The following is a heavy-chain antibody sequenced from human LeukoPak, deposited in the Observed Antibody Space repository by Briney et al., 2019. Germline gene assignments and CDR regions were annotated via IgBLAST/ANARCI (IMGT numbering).Heavy chain of an antibody. CDR1: GHTFTSYG. Sequence: ASVKVSCKASGHTFTSYGISCVRQAPGQALEWMGWISAYNGNTTYAQKLQGRVTMTTDTSTSTAYMELRSLRSDDTAVYYCARALIVVVPAANDYWGQGTLVTVSS. CDR3: ARALIVVVPAANDY. D-gene: IGHD2-2*01. CDR2: ISAYNGNT. J-gene: IGHJ4*02. V-gene: IGHV1-18*01.